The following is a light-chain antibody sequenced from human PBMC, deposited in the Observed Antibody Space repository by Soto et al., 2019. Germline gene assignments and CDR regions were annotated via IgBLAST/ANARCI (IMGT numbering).Light chain of an antibody. J-gene: IGKJ5*01. V-gene: IGKV1-39*01. CDR3: QQSYSTPPTT. CDR2: ATS. CDR1: QSISSY. Sequence: DIQLTQSPSSLSSSVGDRVTTCRASQSISSYLNWYQQRPGKEPNLLIYATSSLRTGVPSRFRGSRSGADFTLTISNLQPEDFATYYCQQSYSTPPTTFGQGTRLEIK.